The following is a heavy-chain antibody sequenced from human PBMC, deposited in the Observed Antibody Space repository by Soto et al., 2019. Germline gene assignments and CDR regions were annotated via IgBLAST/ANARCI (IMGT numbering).Heavy chain of an antibody. Sequence: SETLSLTCTVSGGSISSSSYYWGWIRQPPGKGLEWIGSIYYSGSTYYNPSLKSRVTISVDTSKNQFSLKLSSVTAADTAVYYCARHVQLAVAGTRGYYYYYGMDVWGQGTTVTVSS. D-gene: IGHD6-19*01. CDR3: ARHVQLAVAGTRGYYYYYGMDV. CDR1: GGSISSSSYY. J-gene: IGHJ6*02. CDR2: IYYSGST. V-gene: IGHV4-39*01.